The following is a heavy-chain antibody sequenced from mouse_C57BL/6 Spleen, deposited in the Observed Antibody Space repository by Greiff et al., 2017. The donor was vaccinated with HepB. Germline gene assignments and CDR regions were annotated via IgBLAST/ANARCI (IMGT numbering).Heavy chain of an antibody. CDR1: GYTFTSYW. D-gene: IGHD1-1*01. V-gene: IGHV1-7*01. Sequence: QVQLKESGAELAKPGASVKLSCKASGYTFTSYWMHWVKQRPGQGLEWIGYINPSSGYTKYNQKFKDKATLTADKSSSTAYMQLSSLTYEDSAVYYCARRPYYGSSYVDYYAMDYWGQGTSVTVSS. CDR2: INPSSGYT. J-gene: IGHJ4*01. CDR3: ARRPYYGSSYVDYYAMDY.